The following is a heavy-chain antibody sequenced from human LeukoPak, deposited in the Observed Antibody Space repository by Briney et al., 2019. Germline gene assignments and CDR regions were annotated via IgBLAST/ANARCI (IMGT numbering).Heavy chain of an antibody. V-gene: IGHV4-34*01. CDR1: GGSFSGYY. J-gene: IGHJ4*02. CDR3: ARDRGYSFDTPYRYFDY. CDR2: INHSGST. D-gene: IGHD5-18*01. Sequence: SETLSLTCAVYGGSFSGYYWSWIRQPPGKGLEWIGEINHSGSTNYNPSLKSRVTMSLDTSKNQFSLKLSSVTAADTAVYYCARDRGYSFDTPYRYFDYWAQGTLVTVSS.